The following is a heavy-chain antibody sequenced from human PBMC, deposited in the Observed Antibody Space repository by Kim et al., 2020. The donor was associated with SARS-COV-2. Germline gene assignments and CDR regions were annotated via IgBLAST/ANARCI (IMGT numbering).Heavy chain of an antibody. D-gene: IGHD3-10*01. CDR1: GGSISSGGYY. V-gene: IGHV4-31*03. J-gene: IGHJ4*02. Sequence: SETLSLTCTVSGGSISSGGYYWSWIRQHPGKGLEWIGYIYYSGSTYYNPSLKSRVTISVDTSKNQFSLKLSSVTAADTAVYYCARSYGSGRHFDYWGQGTLVTVSS. CDR3: ARSYGSGRHFDY. CDR2: IYYSGST.